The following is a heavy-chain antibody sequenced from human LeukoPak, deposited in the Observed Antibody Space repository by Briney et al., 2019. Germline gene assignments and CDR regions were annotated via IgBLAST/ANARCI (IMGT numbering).Heavy chain of an antibody. CDR1: GGSFSGYY. V-gene: IGHV4-34*01. D-gene: IGHD3-10*01. J-gene: IGHJ5*02. CDR3: ARGRSITMVRGRSNWFDP. Sequence: WETLALTCAVYGGSFSGYYWSWIRQPPGKGLEWIGEINHSGSTNYNPSLKSRVTISVDTSKNQFSLQLSSVTAADTAVYYCARGRSITMVRGRSNWFDPWGQGTLVTVSS. CDR2: INHSGST.